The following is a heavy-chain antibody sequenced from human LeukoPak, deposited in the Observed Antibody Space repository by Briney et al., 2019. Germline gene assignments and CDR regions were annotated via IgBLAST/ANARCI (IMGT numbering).Heavy chain of an antibody. Sequence: SETLSLTCAVYGGSFSGYYWSWIRQPPGKGLEWIGEINDSGSTSCSPSLKSRVSISGDTSKNQFSLKVSSVTAADTAVYYWARVIDYDSSGYYLGYWGQGNRVTVSS. V-gene: IGHV4-34*01. J-gene: IGHJ4*02. D-gene: IGHD3-22*01. CDR1: GGSFSGYY. CDR2: INDSGST. CDR3: ARVIDYDSSGYYLGY.